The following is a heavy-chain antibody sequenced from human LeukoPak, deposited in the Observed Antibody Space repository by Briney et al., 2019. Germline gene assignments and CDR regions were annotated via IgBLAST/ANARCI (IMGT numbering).Heavy chain of an antibody. CDR1: GFTFSSYA. CDR2: ISGSGGNT. Sequence: GGSLRLSCAASGFTFSSYAMSWVRQAPGKGLEWVSAISGSGGNTTWADPVKGRFTISRDNSKNTLYLQMNSLRAEDMAVYYCAKGDLIVVVPAALSYWGEGTLVTVSS. CDR3: AKGDLIVVVPAALSY. J-gene: IGHJ4*02. D-gene: IGHD2-2*01. V-gene: IGHV3-23*01.